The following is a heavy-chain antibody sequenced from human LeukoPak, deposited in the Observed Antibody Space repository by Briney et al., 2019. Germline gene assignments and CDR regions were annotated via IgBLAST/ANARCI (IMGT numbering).Heavy chain of an antibody. J-gene: IGHJ4*02. Sequence: ASVKVSCKASGYTFTGYYMHWVRQAPGQGLEWMGRINPNSGGTNYAQKFQGRVTMTRDTSISTAYIELSRLRSDDTAVYYCARARSIAARPFDYWGQGTLVTVSS. CDR2: INPNSGGT. CDR1: GYTFTGYY. D-gene: IGHD6-6*01. CDR3: ARARSIAARPFDY. V-gene: IGHV1-2*06.